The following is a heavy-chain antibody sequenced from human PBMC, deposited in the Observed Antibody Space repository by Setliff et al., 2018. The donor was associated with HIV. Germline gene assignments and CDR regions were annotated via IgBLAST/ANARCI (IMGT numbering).Heavy chain of an antibody. D-gene: IGHD3-16*01. CDR1: GGSISSYY. Sequence: SETLSLTCTVSGGSISSYYWSWIRQPPGKGLEWIGYIYYSGSTNYHPSLKSRVTISVDTSKNQFSLRLSSVTAADTAVYYCAREDGMGGYFDYWGQGTLVTVSS. CDR3: AREDGMGGYFDY. V-gene: IGHV4-59*01. CDR2: IYYSGST. J-gene: IGHJ4*02.